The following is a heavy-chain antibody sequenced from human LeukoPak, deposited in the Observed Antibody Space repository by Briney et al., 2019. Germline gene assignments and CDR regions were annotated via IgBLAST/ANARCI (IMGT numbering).Heavy chain of an antibody. V-gene: IGHV5-51*01. J-gene: IGHJ6*02. Sequence: GESLKISCKGSGYSFTSYWIGWVRQMPGKGLEWMGIIYPGDSDTRYSPSFQGQVTISADKSISTAYLQWSSLKASDTAMYYCERHRDRGYDILTGPYYYYYGMDVWGQGTTVTVSS. CDR2: IYPGDSDT. CDR3: ERHRDRGYDILTGPYYYYYGMDV. CDR1: GYSFTSYW. D-gene: IGHD3-9*01.